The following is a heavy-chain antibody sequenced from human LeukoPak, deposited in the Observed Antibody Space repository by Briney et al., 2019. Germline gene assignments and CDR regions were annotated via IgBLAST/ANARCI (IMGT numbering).Heavy chain of an antibody. V-gene: IGHV4-4*02. CDR3: ARDGYYDILTGYYPYYMDV. CDR2: IYHSGST. Sequence: PSETLSLTCAVSGGSISSSYWWSWIRQPPGKGLEWIGEIYHSGSTNYNLSLKSRVAISVDKSKNQFSLKLNSVTAADTAVYYCARDGYYDILTGYYPYYMDVWGKGTTVTVSS. D-gene: IGHD3-9*01. J-gene: IGHJ6*03. CDR1: GGSISSSYW.